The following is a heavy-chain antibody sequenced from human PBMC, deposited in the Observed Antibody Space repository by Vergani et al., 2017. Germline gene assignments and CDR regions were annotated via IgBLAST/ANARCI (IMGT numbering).Heavy chain of an antibody. J-gene: IGHJ6*02. Sequence: QVQLEESGPGLVKPSETLSLICTVSGASINDYYLGWIRQPPGKGLEWIGHTYYSGATSYNPSLKSRVTISIDKSRKNFSLKVKSVTAADTATYFCARDNGDLYYGMDVWGQGTTVTVSS. CDR2: TYYSGAT. V-gene: IGHV4-59*01. CDR1: GASINDYY. CDR3: ARDNGDLYYGMDV. D-gene: IGHD2-8*01.